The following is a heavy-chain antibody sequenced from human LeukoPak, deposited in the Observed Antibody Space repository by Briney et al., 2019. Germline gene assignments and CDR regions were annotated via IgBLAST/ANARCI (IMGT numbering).Heavy chain of an antibody. D-gene: IGHD1-26*01. CDR1: GFTFSSYS. CDR3: ARDLVGATLDY. CDR2: ISSSSSYI. J-gene: IGHJ4*02. Sequence: GGSLRLSCAASGFTFSSYSMDWVRQAPGKGLEWVSSISSSSSYIYYADSVKGRFTISRDNAKNSLYLQMNSLRAEDTAVYYCARDLVGATLDYWGQGTLVTVSS. V-gene: IGHV3-21*01.